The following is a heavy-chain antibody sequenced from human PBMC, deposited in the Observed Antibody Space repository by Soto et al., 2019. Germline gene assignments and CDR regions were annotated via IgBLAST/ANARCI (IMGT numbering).Heavy chain of an antibody. V-gene: IGHV4-61*01. D-gene: IGHD3-3*01. CDR3: ARDFAYFDS. Sequence: QVQLQASGPGLVKPSETLSLTCTVSGGSFKSGSYSWSWIRHPPGKGLEWIGYVYHTGRTSYNPSLKSRVSISMDTSKNQFCLTLDSVTAADTAVYFCARDFAYFDSWGQGNLVTVSS. CDR2: VYHTGRT. J-gene: IGHJ4*02. CDR1: GGSFKSGSYS.